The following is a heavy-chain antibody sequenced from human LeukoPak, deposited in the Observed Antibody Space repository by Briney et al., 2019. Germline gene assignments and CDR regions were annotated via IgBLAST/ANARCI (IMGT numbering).Heavy chain of an antibody. CDR3: VKEGVEYSYSYGDY. Sequence: GGSLRLSCAASGFSFNNYAMYWVRQAPGKGLEWVALVSYDGGDKYYAESMKGRITISRDNAENTLYLQMNNLRPDDTAFYFCVKEGVEYSYSYGDYWGQGTLVTVSS. J-gene: IGHJ4*02. D-gene: IGHD3-16*01. CDR1: GFSFNNYA. V-gene: IGHV3-30*18. CDR2: VSYDGGDK.